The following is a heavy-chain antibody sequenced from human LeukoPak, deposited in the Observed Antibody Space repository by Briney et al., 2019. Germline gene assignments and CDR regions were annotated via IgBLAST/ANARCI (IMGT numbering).Heavy chain of an antibody. D-gene: IGHD5-12*01. Sequence: GGSLRLSCAASGFTFSNFAMSWVRQAPGKGLEWVSSISGSGISTYYADSLKGRFTISRDNFKNTLFLQLNSLGAEDTAVYYCAKDLRGYDMDFDYWGQGTLVTVSS. J-gene: IGHJ4*02. CDR3: AKDLRGYDMDFDY. V-gene: IGHV3-23*01. CDR2: ISGSGIST. CDR1: GFTFSNFA.